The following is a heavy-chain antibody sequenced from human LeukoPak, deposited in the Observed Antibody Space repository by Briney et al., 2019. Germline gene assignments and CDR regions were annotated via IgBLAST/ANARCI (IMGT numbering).Heavy chain of an antibody. Sequence: PSETLSLTCTVSGGSISSGSYYWSWIRQPSGKGLEWIGRIYTSGSTNYNPSLKSRVTISVDTSKNQFSLKLSSVTAADTAVYYCARDFQATTVGWSYYYYMDVWGKGTTVTISS. D-gene: IGHD6-19*01. V-gene: IGHV4-61*02. CDR2: IYTSGST. CDR1: GGSISSGSYY. J-gene: IGHJ6*03. CDR3: ARDFQATTVGWSYYYYMDV.